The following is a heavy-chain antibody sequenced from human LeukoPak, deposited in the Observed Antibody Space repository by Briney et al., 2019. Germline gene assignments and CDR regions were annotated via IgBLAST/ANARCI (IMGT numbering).Heavy chain of an antibody. CDR3: AKEPYGSGSYYTPFDY. Sequence: GGSLRLSCAASGFTFSSYAVSWVRQAPGKGLEWVSAISGSGGSTYYADSVKGRFTISRDNSKNTLYLQMNSLRAEDTAVYYCAKEPYGSGSYYTPFDYWGQGTLVTVSS. CDR1: GFTFSSYA. D-gene: IGHD3-10*01. J-gene: IGHJ4*02. V-gene: IGHV3-23*01. CDR2: ISGSGGST.